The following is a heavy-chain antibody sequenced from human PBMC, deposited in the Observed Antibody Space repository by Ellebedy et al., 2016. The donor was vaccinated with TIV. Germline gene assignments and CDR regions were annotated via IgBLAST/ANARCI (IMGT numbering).Heavy chain of an antibody. CDR1: GGSISSSNW. CDR2: IYHSGST. V-gene: IGHV4-4*02. J-gene: IGHJ4*02. Sequence: GSLRLSXAVSGGSISSSNWWSWVRQPPGKGLEWIGEIYHSGSTNYNPSLKSRVTISVDKSKNQFSLKLSSVTAADTAVYYCARARKYGDYDYWGQGTLVTVSS. D-gene: IGHD4-17*01. CDR3: ARARKYGDYDY.